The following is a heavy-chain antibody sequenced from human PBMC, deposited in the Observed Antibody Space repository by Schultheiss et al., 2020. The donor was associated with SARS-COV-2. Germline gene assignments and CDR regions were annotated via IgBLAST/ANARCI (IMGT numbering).Heavy chain of an antibody. CDR1: GFTVSSNY. CDR2: IYSGGST. Sequence: GGSLRLSCAASGFTVSSNYMSWVRQAPGKGLEWVSVIYSGGSTYYADSVKGRFTISRDNSKNTLYLQMNSLRAEDTAVYYCARAYDFWSGRTLSNWGQGTLVTDSS. J-gene: IGHJ4*02. D-gene: IGHD3-3*01. CDR3: ARAYDFWSGRTLSN. V-gene: IGHV3-66*01.